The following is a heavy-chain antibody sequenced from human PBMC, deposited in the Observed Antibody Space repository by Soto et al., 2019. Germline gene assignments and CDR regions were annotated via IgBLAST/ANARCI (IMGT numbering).Heavy chain of an antibody. D-gene: IGHD5-18*01. Sequence: SETLSLTCTFSGGSISSSSYYWGWIRQPPGKGLEWIGSIYYSGSTYYNPSLKSRVTISVDTSKNQFSLKLSSVTAADTAVYYCARQGGYSYHYNYWGQGTLVTVSS. V-gene: IGHV4-39*01. CDR3: ARQGGYSYHYNY. CDR1: GGSISSSSYY. CDR2: IYYSGST. J-gene: IGHJ4*02.